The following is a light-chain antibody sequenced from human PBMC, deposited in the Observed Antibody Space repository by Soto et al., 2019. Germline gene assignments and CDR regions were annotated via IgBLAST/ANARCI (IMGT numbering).Light chain of an antibody. J-gene: IGLJ2*01. CDR1: SGDVGLYNY. Sequence: QSVLTQPPSASGSLGQSVTISCAGTSGDVGLYNYVSWYQQHPGRAPKLLIYEVTQRPSGVPGRFSASKSGNTASLTVSGLQTEDEADYYCTSYAGSNNFVVFGGGTQLTVL. V-gene: IGLV2-8*01. CDR3: TSYAGSNNFVV. CDR2: EVT.